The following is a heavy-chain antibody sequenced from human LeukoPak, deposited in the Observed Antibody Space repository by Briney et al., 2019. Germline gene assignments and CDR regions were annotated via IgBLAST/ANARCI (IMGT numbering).Heavy chain of an antibody. V-gene: IGHV4-59*01. CDR1: GASISSDY. Sequence: SETLSLTCIVSGASISSDYWSWIRQPRGKGLEWIGYICFSGSTNYNPSLKSRVTMSVDTSKNQFSLNLSSVTAADTAVYYCARGEMATIEDAFDIWGQGTMVTVSS. CDR2: ICFSGST. D-gene: IGHD5-24*01. CDR3: ARGEMATIEDAFDI. J-gene: IGHJ3*02.